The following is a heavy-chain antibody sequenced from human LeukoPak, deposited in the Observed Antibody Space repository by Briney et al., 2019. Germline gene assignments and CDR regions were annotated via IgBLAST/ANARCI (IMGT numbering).Heavy chain of an antibody. CDR1: GFSLSTSGVG. Sequence: SGPTLVNPTQTLTLTCTFSGFSLSTSGVGVGWIRQPPGKALEWLALIYWDDDKRYSPSLKSRLTIAKDTSKNQAVLTITNMDPVDTATYYCAHFYSSSSYFDYWGQGTLVTVSS. J-gene: IGHJ4*02. CDR3: AHFYSSSSYFDY. V-gene: IGHV2-5*02. D-gene: IGHD6-6*01. CDR2: IYWDDDK.